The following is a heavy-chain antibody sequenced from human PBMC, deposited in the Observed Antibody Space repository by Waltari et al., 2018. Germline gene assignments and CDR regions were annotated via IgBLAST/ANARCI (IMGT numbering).Heavy chain of an antibody. D-gene: IGHD3-16*01. CDR1: GFPFSTYW. Sequence: EVQWVESGGGLVQPGGSLRLSCAYSGFPFSTYWMNWARQAPGEGLVWVSRIKPDGSSTAYTDSVKGRFTMSRDNAKNTLYLQMSSLRADDTAVYYCVRSAFLDVWGQGTTVTVSS. V-gene: IGHV3-74*01. J-gene: IGHJ6*02. CDR2: IKPDGSST. CDR3: VRSAFLDV.